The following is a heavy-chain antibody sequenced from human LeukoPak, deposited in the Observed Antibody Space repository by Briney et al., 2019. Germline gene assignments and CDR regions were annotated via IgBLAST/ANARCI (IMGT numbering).Heavy chain of an antibody. CDR2: ISYSGST. Sequence: SQTLSLTCTVSGGSISSGSYYWLWIRQHPGKGLEWIGFISYSGSTYYNPSLKSRITISVDTSTNQFSLKLSSVTAADTAVYYCAREVPGGYRYGYFDFWGQGTLVTVSS. CDR1: GGSISSGSYY. D-gene: IGHD5-18*01. V-gene: IGHV4-31*03. CDR3: AREVPGGYRYGYFDF. J-gene: IGHJ4*02.